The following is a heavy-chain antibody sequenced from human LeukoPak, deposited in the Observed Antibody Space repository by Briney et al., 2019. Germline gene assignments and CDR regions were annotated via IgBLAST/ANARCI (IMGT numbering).Heavy chain of an antibody. J-gene: IGHJ6*02. CDR3: ARDWVLYGMDV. V-gene: IGHV3-33*01. CDR2: IWYDGSNK. CDR1: GFTFSSYG. Sequence: AGRSLRLSCAASGFTFSSYGMHWVRQAPGKRLEWVAVIWYDGSNKYYADSVKGRFTISRDNSKNTLYLQMNSLRAEDTAVYYCARDWVLYGMDVWGQGTTVTVSS. D-gene: IGHD1-1*01.